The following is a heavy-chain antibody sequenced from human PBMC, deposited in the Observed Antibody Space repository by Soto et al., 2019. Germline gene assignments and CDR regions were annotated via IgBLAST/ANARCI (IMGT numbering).Heavy chain of an antibody. Sequence: EVQLVESGGGLVKPGGSLRLSCAASGFTFSSYTMNWVRQAPGKGLEWVSSITTGSTHIYYSDSVKGRFTISRDNAKNSLYLHMNSLRAEDKAVYYCARDPVYSGDLPFDFWGQGTLVSVSS. D-gene: IGHD4-17*01. CDR2: ITTGSTHI. CDR1: GFTFSSYT. J-gene: IGHJ4*02. V-gene: IGHV3-21*01. CDR3: ARDPVYSGDLPFDF.